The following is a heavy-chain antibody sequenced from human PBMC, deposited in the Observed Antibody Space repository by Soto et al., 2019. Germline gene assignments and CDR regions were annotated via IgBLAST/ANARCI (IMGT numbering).Heavy chain of an antibody. Sequence: ASVKVSCKASGYTFTAYAMHWVRQAPGQGLEWMGWIDTGSGNTKYSQNFQGRVAITRDTSASTVYMELSSLRSEDTAVHYCAREGYFASGHYFDYWGQEALVTVSS. CDR1: GYTFTAYA. J-gene: IGHJ4*02. V-gene: IGHV1-3*04. CDR2: IDTGSGNT. CDR3: AREGYFASGHYFDY. D-gene: IGHD3-10*01.